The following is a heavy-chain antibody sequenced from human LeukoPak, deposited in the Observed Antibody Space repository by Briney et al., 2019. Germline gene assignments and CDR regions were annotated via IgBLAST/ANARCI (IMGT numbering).Heavy chain of an antibody. Sequence: GGSLRLSCAASGFTFSSYGMHWVRQAPGKRLEWVAVISYDGSNKYYADSVKGRFTISRHNSKNTLYLQMNSLRAEDTAVYYCAKDEVTTYYYGMDVWGQGTTVTVSS. CDR2: ISYDGSNK. J-gene: IGHJ6*02. CDR1: GFTFSSYG. V-gene: IGHV3-30*18. CDR3: AKDEVTTYYYGMDV. D-gene: IGHD4-17*01.